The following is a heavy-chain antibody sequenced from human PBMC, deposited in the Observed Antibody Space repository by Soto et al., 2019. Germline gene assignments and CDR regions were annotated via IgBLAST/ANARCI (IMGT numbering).Heavy chain of an antibody. CDR3: AKDLGEYQPHFYYYYYYGMDV. J-gene: IGHJ6*02. V-gene: IGHV3-23*01. CDR1: GCTFSIYP. D-gene: IGHD2-2*01. Sequence: GGSPILSGAASGCTFSIYPMSWVRQSQGKGLVWVSAISGSGGSTYYADSVKGRFTISRDNSKNTLYLQMNSLRAEDTAVYYCAKDLGEYQPHFYYYYYYGMDVWGQGTTVTVSS. CDR2: ISGSGGST.